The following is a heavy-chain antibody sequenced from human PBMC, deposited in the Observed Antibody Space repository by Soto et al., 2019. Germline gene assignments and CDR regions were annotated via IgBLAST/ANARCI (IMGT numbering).Heavy chain of an antibody. V-gene: IGHV3-30*18. CDR1: GFTFSSYG. CDR3: AKDRGGDCPDNSCYFGADY. Sequence: GGSLRLSCVDSGFTFSSYGMHWVSQAPGKGLECVAVISDTGSSHYYAASVEGRFTISRENSKNTLSLHMDRLRVEDTAVYYCAKDRGGDCPDNSCYFGADYWGQGTPVTVSS. CDR2: ISDTGSSH. J-gene: IGHJ4*02. D-gene: IGHD2-2*01.